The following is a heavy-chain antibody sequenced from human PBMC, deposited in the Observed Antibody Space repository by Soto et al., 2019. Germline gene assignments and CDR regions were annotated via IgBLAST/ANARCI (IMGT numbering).Heavy chain of an antibody. V-gene: IGHV1-69*08. CDR2: IITVLGTT. J-gene: IGHJ6*02. Sequence: QVQLVQSGAELKKTGSSVKVSCRASGDTFSSYAVNWVRQAPGRGVEWMGRIITVLGTTDYAQNFKGRLTITAEKSTKTVYMELSSLRSEDTAVYYCARRRYCGYDCYHKHYYGMDVWGQGTTVTVAS. D-gene: IGHD2-21*01. CDR3: ARRRYCGYDCYHKHYYGMDV. CDR1: GDTFSSYA.